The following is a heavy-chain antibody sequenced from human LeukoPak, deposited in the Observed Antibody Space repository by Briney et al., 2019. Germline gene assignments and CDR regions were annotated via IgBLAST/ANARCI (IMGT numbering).Heavy chain of an antibody. V-gene: IGHV3-48*04. Sequence: GGSLRLSCAASGFSFSPYGMNWVRQSPGMGLEWVSYISSSSSTIYYADSVKGRFTISRDNAKNSLYLQMNSLRAEDTAVYYCARDPYSYLDFESDYWGQGTLVTVSS. CDR3: ARDPYSYLDFESDY. D-gene: IGHD2-21*01. CDR2: ISSSSSTI. J-gene: IGHJ4*02. CDR1: GFSFSPYG.